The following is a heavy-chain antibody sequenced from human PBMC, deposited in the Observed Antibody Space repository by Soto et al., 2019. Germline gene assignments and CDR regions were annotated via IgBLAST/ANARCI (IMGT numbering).Heavy chain of an antibody. V-gene: IGHV3-30-3*01. CDR1: GFTFSSYA. CDR2: ISYDGSNK. CDR3: ATAASGSYPPY. J-gene: IGHJ4*02. D-gene: IGHD1-26*01. Sequence: PGGSLRRSCVASGFTFSSYAMHWVRQAPGKGLEWVAVISYDGSNKYYADSVKGRFTISRDNSKNTLYLQMNSLRAEDTAVYYCATAASGSYPPYWGQGTLVTVSS.